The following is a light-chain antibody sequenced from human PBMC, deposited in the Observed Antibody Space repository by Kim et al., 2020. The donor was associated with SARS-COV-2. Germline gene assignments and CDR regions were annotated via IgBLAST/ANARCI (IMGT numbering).Light chain of an antibody. CDR1: QSISDW. CDR2: LAS. J-gene: IGKJ1*01. CDR3: QQYNSYPWT. Sequence: DIQMTQSPSTLSASVGDRVTITCRASQSISDWLAWYQQKPGKAPKLLIYLASTLESGVPSRFSGSGSGTEFTLTISSLQPDDFATYYCQQYNSYPWTFGQGTKVDIK. V-gene: IGKV1-5*03.